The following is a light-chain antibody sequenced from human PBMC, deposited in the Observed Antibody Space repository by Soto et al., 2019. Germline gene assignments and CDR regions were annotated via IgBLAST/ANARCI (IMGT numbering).Light chain of an antibody. V-gene: IGKV3-15*01. CDR2: GAS. J-gene: IGKJ5*01. Sequence: EVVMTHSPATLAVSPCERATLSFSASQSVSSNLAWHQQKPGQAPRLLIYGASTRATGIPARFSGSGSGTEFTLTISSLQSEDFAVYYCQQYNNWPPITFGQGTRLEIK. CDR1: QSVSSN. CDR3: QQYNNWPPIT.